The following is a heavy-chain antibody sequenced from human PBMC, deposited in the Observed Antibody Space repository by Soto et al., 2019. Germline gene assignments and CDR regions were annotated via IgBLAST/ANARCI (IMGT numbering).Heavy chain of an antibody. J-gene: IGHJ4*01. CDR2: ISSDGANK. V-gene: IGHV3-23*01. CDR3: TRDPPADSH. Sequence: GGSLRLSCAVFGFTFNSRSSHGMSWVRQAPGKGPEWVSTISSDGANKHYAESVRGRFTISRDGSKNTLYLQMNSLRAEDTAVYYCTRDPPADSHWGQGTLVTVSS. D-gene: IGHD2-2*01. CDR1: GFTFNSRSSHG.